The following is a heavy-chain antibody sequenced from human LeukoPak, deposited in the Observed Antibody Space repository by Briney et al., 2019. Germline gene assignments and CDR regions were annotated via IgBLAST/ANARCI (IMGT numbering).Heavy chain of an antibody. D-gene: IGHD6-13*01. V-gene: IGHV3-21*01. CDR3: ARDGSPVPYEGVAAVDY. CDR1: GFTFSSYS. CDR2: ISSSSSCI. Sequence: GGSLRLSCAASGFTFSSYSMNWVRQAPGKGLEWVSSISSSSSCIYYADSVKGRFTISRDNAKNSLYLQMNSLRAEDTAVYYCARDGSPVPYEGVAAVDYWGQGTLVTVSS. J-gene: IGHJ4*02.